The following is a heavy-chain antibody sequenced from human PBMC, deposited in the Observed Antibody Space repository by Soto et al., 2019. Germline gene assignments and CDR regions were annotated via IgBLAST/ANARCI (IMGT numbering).Heavy chain of an antibody. CDR3: ARGDYGTGGYPFPYFDY. V-gene: IGHV1-2*02. D-gene: IGHD2-8*02. J-gene: IGHJ4*02. CDR1: GYSFTGYY. Sequence: ASMKVSCKASGYSFTGYYIHWVRQAPGQGLEWMGWINPDSGATNYAQNFQGRVTLTSDTSISTASMDLTSLTSDDTAVYYCARGDYGTGGYPFPYFDYWGQGTLVTVSS. CDR2: INPDSGAT.